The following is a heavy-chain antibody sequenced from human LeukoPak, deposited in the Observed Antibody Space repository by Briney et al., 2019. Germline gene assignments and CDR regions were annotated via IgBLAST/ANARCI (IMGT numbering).Heavy chain of an antibody. CDR3: ARENTSSSFDY. J-gene: IGHJ4*02. Sequence: GGSLRLSCAASAFTFRTYAMHWVRQAPGKGLEWVAIISDDGTKKYYADSVKGRFTISRDNSKSTLFLQMNSLRPEDTAIYYCARENTSSSFDYWGQGALVTVSS. D-gene: IGHD2-2*01. CDR1: AFTFRTYA. V-gene: IGHV3-30*04. CDR2: ISDDGTKK.